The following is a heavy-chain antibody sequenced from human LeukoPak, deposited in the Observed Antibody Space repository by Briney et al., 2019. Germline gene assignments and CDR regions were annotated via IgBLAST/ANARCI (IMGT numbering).Heavy chain of an antibody. Sequence: SETLSLTCTVSGGSISSYYWSWIRQPPGMGLEWIGYIYYSGSTNYNPSLKSRVTISVDTSKNQFSLKLSSVTAADTAVYYCARGLNSPSDYWGQGTLVTVSS. J-gene: IGHJ4*02. CDR2: IYYSGST. V-gene: IGHV4-59*12. CDR3: ARGLNSPSDY. CDR1: GGSISSYY.